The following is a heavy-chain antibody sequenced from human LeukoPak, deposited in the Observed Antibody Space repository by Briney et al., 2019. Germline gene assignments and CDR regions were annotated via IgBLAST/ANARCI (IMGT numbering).Heavy chain of an antibody. J-gene: IGHJ4*02. CDR1: GYTFTNYY. Sequence: GASVKVSCKASGYTFTNYYIHWVRQAPGQGLEWMGGIIPIFGTANYAQKFQGRVTITADKSTSTAYMGLSSLRSEDTAVYYCASTTTVVTPAWMHWGQGTLVTVSS. V-gene: IGHV1-69*06. D-gene: IGHD4-23*01. CDR2: IIPIFGTA. CDR3: ASTTTVVTPAWMH.